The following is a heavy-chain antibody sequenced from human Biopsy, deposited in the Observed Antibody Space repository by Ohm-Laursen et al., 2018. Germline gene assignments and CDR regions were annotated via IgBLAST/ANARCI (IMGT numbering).Heavy chain of an antibody. CDR1: GGSISSYY. Sequence: SETLSLTCTVSGGSISSYYWSWIRQPPGQGLQYIGFIYSGGNTNYNPSLRSRVTMSVDTSKNQFSLRLNSVTAADTAVYYCARGMRTTGWPYSDYWGQGILVTVSS. CDR3: ARGMRTTGWPYSDY. D-gene: IGHD2/OR15-2a*01. CDR2: IYSGGNT. V-gene: IGHV4-59*01. J-gene: IGHJ4*02.